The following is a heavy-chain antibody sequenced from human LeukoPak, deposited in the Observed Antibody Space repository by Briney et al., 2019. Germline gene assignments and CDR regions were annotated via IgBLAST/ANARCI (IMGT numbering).Heavy chain of an antibody. CDR2: ISAYNGNT. J-gene: IGHJ4*02. CDR3: ARDTGSGWYSDY. V-gene: IGHV1-18*04. Sequence: EASVKVSCKASGYTFTSYYMHWVRQAPGQGLEWMGWISAYNGNTNYAQKLQGRVTMTTDTSTSTAYMELRSLRSDDTAVYYCARDTGSGWYSDYWGQGTLVTVSS. CDR1: GYTFTSYY. D-gene: IGHD6-19*01.